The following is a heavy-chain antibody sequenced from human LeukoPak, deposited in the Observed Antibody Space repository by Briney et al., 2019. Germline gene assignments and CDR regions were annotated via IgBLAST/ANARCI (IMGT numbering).Heavy chain of an antibody. D-gene: IGHD3-10*01. CDR1: GYTFTGYY. J-gene: IGHJ4*02. CDR2: IIPIFGTA. Sequence: ASVKVSCKASGYTFTGYYMHWVRQALGQGLEWMGGIIPIFGTANYAQKFQGRVTITTDESTSTAYMELSSLRSEDTAVYYCASSKYGSGHLWGQGTLVTVSS. V-gene: IGHV1-69*05. CDR3: ASSKYGSGHL.